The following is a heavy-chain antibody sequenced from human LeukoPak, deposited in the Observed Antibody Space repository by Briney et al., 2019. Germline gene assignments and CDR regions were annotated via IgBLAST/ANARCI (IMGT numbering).Heavy chain of an antibody. CDR1: GFIFSSYW. Sequence: GGSLRLSCAASGFIFSSYWMAWVRQAPGKGLEWVANIKEDGSEKNYVDSVKGRFTISRDNAKNSLYLQMNSLRAEDTAVYYCARMGTYYDFWSGFSHEYYFDYWGQGTLVTVSS. J-gene: IGHJ4*02. CDR2: IKEDGSEK. V-gene: IGHV3-7*01. D-gene: IGHD3-3*01. CDR3: ARMGTYYDFWSGFSHEYYFDY.